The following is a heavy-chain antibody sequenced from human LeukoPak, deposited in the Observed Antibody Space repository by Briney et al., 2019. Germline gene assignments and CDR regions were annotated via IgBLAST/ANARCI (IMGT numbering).Heavy chain of an antibody. CDR2: INPNSGGT. Sequence: ASVKVSCKAFGYAFTGYYMHWVRQASGQGLEWMGWINPNSGGTNYAQKFQGRVTMTRDTSISTAYMELSRLRSDDTAVYYCARGRITMVRGVNYWGQGTLVTVSS. CDR3: ARGRITMVRGVNY. CDR1: GYAFTGYY. D-gene: IGHD3-10*01. V-gene: IGHV1-2*02. J-gene: IGHJ4*02.